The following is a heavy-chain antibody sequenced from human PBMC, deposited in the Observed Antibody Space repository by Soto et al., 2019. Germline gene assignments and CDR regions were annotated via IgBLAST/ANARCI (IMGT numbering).Heavy chain of an antibody. J-gene: IGHJ5*02. CDR2: INPTTGDT. CDR3: ATHNGYWASFDP. Sequence: GDSVKGSCKASGYTFTGYYIHWVRQAPGQGLEWMGWINPTTGDTNYAQNFQGRVTMTRDTSIYTAFMGLSRLTFDDTAVYYCATHNGYWASFDPCGQGTLVTVYS. V-gene: IGHV1-2*02. D-gene: IGHD5-12*01. CDR1: GYTFTGYY.